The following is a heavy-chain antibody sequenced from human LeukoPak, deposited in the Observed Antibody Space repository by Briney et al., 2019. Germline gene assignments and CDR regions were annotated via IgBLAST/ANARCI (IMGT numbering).Heavy chain of an antibody. Sequence: GGSLRLSXAASGFPFCAYSMNWVRQTPGKGLEWLSSISGSSNYMYYADSVKGRFTISRDNAKNSLYLQMNSLRAEDTAVYYCAKAYYDSSGYSYYFDYWGQGTLVTVSS. CDR1: GFPFCAYS. J-gene: IGHJ4*02. CDR2: ISGSSNYM. CDR3: AKAYYDSSGYSYYFDY. D-gene: IGHD3-22*01. V-gene: IGHV3-21*01.